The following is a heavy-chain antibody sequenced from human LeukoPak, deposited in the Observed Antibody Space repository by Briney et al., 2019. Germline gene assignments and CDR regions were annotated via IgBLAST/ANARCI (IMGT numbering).Heavy chain of an antibody. V-gene: IGHV3-7*01. D-gene: IGHD4-11*01. CDR1: GFTLSSYW. J-gene: IGHJ5*02. CDR3: ARDRPIYSNHNWFDP. Sequence: GGSLRLSCAASGFTLSSYWMSWVRQAPGKGLEWVANIKQDGSEKYYVDSVKGRFTISRDNAKNSLYLQMNSLRAEDTAVYYCARDRPIYSNHNWFDPWGQGTLVTVSS. CDR2: IKQDGSEK.